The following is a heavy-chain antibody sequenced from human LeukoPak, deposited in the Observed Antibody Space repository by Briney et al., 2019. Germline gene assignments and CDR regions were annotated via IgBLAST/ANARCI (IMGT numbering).Heavy chain of an antibody. D-gene: IGHD3-22*01. J-gene: IGHJ4*02. V-gene: IGHV3-9*01. CDR3: ATVKSSGYYYALDY. Sequence: PSGRSLRLSCAASGFTFDDYAMHWVRQAPGKGLEWVSGISWNSGSIGYADSVKGRFTISRDNSKNTLYLQMNSLRAEDTAVYHCATVKSSGYYYALDYWGQGTLVTVSS. CDR2: ISWNSGSI. CDR1: GFTFDDYA.